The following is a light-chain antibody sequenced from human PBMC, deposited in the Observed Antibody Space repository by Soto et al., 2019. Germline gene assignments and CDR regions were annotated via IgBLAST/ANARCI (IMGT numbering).Light chain of an antibody. CDR3: QQYNNWPPIT. CDR1: QSVSSSY. CDR2: GAS. Sequence: EIVLTQSPGTLSLSPGERATLSCRAIQSVSSSYLAWYQQKPGQAPRLLIYGASSRATGIPDRFSGSGSGTDFTLTISRLEPEDFAVYHCQQYNNWPPITFGQGTRLEI. V-gene: IGKV3-20*01. J-gene: IGKJ5*01.